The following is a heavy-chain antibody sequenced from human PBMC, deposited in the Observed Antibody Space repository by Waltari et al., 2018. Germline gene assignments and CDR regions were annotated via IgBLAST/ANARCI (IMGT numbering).Heavy chain of an antibody. D-gene: IGHD4-17*01. Sequence: VQLVESGGGLIQPGGSLRLSCAASGFTVSRNYLSWVRQAPGKGLEWVSVIYSGGSTYYADSVKGRFTISRDNSKNTLYLQMNSLRAEDTAVYYCARDLHYGDYEGRYFDLWGRGTLVTVSS. CDR1: GFTVSRNY. J-gene: IGHJ2*01. CDR3: ARDLHYGDYEGRYFDL. CDR2: IYSGGST. V-gene: IGHV3-53*01.